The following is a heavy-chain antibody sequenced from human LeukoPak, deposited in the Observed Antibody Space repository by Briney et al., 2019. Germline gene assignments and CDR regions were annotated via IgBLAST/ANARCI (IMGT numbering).Heavy chain of an antibody. Sequence: GGSLRLSCAASGFTFSDYYMSWIRQAPGKGLEWISYISKSSSYTDYADSVEGRFTISRDNAKNSLYPQMNSLRAEDAAVYYCARFYGSGSWNDAFDIWGQGTMVTVSS. CDR2: ISKSSSYT. CDR1: GFTFSDYY. CDR3: ARFYGSGSWNDAFDI. D-gene: IGHD3-10*01. V-gene: IGHV3-11*03. J-gene: IGHJ3*02.